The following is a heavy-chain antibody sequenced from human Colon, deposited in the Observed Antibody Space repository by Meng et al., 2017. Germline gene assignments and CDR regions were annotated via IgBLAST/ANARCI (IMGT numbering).Heavy chain of an antibody. CDR1: GFTFSSYA. Sequence: GESLKISCAASGFTFSSYAMSWVRQTPGQGLEWVSAISGSGGSTYYADSVKGRFTISRDNSKNTLYLQMNSLRAEDTAVYYCAKDRGTPGIAVAGTWGLYWYWGQGTLVTVSS. CDR2: ISGSGGST. D-gene: IGHD6-19*01. CDR3: AKDRGTPGIAVAGTWGLYWY. V-gene: IGHV3-23*01. J-gene: IGHJ4*02.